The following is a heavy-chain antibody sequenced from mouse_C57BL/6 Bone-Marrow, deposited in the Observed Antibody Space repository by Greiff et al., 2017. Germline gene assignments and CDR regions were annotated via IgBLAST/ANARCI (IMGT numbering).Heavy chain of an antibody. D-gene: IGHD1-1*01. J-gene: IGHJ3*01. CDR1: GYAFSSSW. CDR3: AVYYYGFPSFAY. CDR2: IYPGDGDT. Sequence: QVQLQQSGPELVKPGASVKISCKASGYAFSSSWMNWVKQRPGQGLEWIGRIYPGDGDTNYNGKFKGKATLTADKSSSTAYMQLSSLTSEDSAVYFCAVYYYGFPSFAYWGQGTLVTVSA. V-gene: IGHV1-82*01.